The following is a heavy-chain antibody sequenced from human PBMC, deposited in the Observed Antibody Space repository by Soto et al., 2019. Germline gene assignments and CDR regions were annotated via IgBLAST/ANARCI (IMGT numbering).Heavy chain of an antibody. CDR2: ISGSGGST. D-gene: IGHD2-21*01. CDR3: EKSEGESRYYYYGMDL. V-gene: IGHV3-23*01. J-gene: IGHJ6*02. Sequence: GGSLRLSCAASGFAFSIYAMTWVRQAPGKGLEWVASISGSGGSTYSADSVKGRFTISRDNSKNTLYLQINSLRAEDTAVYYCEKSEGESRYYYYGMDLWGRGTTVTVSS. CDR1: GFAFSIYA.